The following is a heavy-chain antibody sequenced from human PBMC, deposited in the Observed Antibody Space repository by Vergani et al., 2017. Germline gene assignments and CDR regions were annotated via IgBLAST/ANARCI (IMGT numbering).Heavy chain of an antibody. V-gene: IGHV4-61*01. J-gene: IGHJ6*02. CDR3: ARDRGIVGATTGGMDV. CDR1: GDSISSGYY. CDR2: IYYSGST. D-gene: IGHD1-26*01. Sequence: QVQLQESGPGLVKPPGTLSLTCAVSGDSISSGYYWGWIRQPPGKGLEWIGYIYYSGSTNYNPSLKSRVTISVDTSKNPFSLKLSSVTAADTAVYYCARDRGIVGATTGGMDVWGQGTTVTVSS.